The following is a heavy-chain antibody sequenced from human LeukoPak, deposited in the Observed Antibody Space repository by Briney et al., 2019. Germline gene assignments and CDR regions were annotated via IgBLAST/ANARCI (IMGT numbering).Heavy chain of an antibody. CDR3: VRFALSSSLDH. CDR1: GYTLTNNW. J-gene: IGHJ5*02. Sequence: GESLKISCKICGYTLTNNWIGWVRQVPGKGLEWMGLIYPGYSDAKYSPSFQGQVTLSVDTSISTAYLQLGGLRASDTAIYYCVRFALSSSLDHWGQGTLVTVSS. D-gene: IGHD6-13*01. CDR2: IYPGYSDA. V-gene: IGHV5-51*01.